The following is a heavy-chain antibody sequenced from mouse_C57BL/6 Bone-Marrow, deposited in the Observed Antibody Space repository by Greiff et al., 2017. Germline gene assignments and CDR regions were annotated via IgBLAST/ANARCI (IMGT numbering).Heavy chain of an antibody. V-gene: IGHV14-4*01. CDR1: GFTINDDY. D-gene: IGHD2-3*01. Sequence: VQLQQSGAELVKPGASVKLSCTASGFTINDDYMHWVKPRPEQGLEWIGWIDPENGDTEYASKFQGKATIPADTSSNTAYLPLRSLTSEDTAVVYCCTRTIYDGDYGRADWGQGTLVTVSA. J-gene: IGHJ3*01. CDR2: IDPENGDT. CDR3: CTRTIYDGDYGRAD.